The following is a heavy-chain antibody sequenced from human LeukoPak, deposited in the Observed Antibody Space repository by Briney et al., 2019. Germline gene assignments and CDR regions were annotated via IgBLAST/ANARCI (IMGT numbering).Heavy chain of an antibody. V-gene: IGHV1-2*02. D-gene: IGHD4-23*01. J-gene: IGHJ4*02. Sequence: GASVKVSCKASGYTFTGYYMHWVRQAPGQGLEWMGWINPNSGGTNYAQKFQGRVTMTRDTSFSTVYMELSRLRSDDTAVYYCARGESTVVTGRSAHYWGQGTLVSVSS. CDR3: ARGESTVVTGRSAHY. CDR2: INPNSGGT. CDR1: GYTFTGYY.